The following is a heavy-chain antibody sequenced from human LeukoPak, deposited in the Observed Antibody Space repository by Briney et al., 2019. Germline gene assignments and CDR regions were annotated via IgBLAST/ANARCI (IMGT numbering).Heavy chain of an antibody. Sequence: PGGSLRLSCAASGFTVSSNYMSWVRQAPGKGLEWVSVIYSGGSTYYADSVKGRFTISRDNSKNTLYLQMNSLRAVDTAVYYCARDPSSGWYLKGWFDPWGQGTLVTVSS. CDR1: GFTVSSNY. V-gene: IGHV3-53*01. D-gene: IGHD6-19*01. CDR2: IYSGGST. J-gene: IGHJ5*02. CDR3: ARDPSSGWYLKGWFDP.